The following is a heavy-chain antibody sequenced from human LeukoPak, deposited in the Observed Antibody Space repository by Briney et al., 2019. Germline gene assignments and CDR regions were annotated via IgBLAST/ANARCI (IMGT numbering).Heavy chain of an antibody. V-gene: IGHV1-69*04. CDR2: IIPILGIA. J-gene: IGHJ4*02. D-gene: IGHD5-18*01. Sequence: GASVKMSCKASGGTFCSYAISWVRQAPGQGLEWMGRIIPILGIANYAQKFQGRVTITADKSTSTAYMELSSLRSEDTAVYYCGYSYGPSPYWGQGTLVTVSS. CDR1: GGTFCSYA. CDR3: GYSYGPSPY.